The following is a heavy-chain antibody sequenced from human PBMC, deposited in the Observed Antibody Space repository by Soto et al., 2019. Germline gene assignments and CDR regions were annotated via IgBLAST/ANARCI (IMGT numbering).Heavy chain of an antibody. Sequence: GGSLRLSCAASGFTFSSYAMSWVRQAPGKGLEWVSYITVYGSSIYYADSVKGRFTTSRDNAKNSLYLQMDSLRAEDTAVYYCARDRKYYLDSWGQGTLVTVSS. CDR2: ITVYGSSI. CDR3: ARDRKYYLDS. V-gene: IGHV3-48*04. D-gene: IGHD6-6*01. J-gene: IGHJ4*02. CDR1: GFTFSSYA.